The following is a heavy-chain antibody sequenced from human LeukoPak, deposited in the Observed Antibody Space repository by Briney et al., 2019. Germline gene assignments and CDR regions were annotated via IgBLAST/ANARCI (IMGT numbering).Heavy chain of an antibody. CDR3: ARGRWAILDYGDPDYGMDV. CDR1: GYILTDYY. V-gene: IGHV1-18*04. CDR2: ISAYNGNT. D-gene: IGHD4-17*01. J-gene: IGHJ6*02. Sequence: ASVKVSCKASGYILTDYYMHWVRQAPGQGLEWMGWISAYNGNTNYAQKLQGRVTMTTDTSTSTAYMELRSLRSDDTAVYYCARGRWAILDYGDPDYGMDVWGQGTTVTVSS.